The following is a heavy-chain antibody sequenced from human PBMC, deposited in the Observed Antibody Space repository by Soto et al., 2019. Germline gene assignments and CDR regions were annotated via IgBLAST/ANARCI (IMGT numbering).Heavy chain of an antibody. V-gene: IGHV3-33*01. CDR3: VRAAGYSGNDYVYYYGMDV. CDR2: VWYDGGNK. CDR1: GFTFRNDG. Sequence: QVQLVESGGGVVQPGRSLRLSCAASGFTFRNDGMHWVRQAPAKGLEWVALVWYDGGNKNYVDSVKGRFTISRDNSKNTLYLQMNSLRDEDTAVYYCVRAAGYSGNDYVYYYGMDVWGQGTTVTVSS. D-gene: IGHD5-12*01. J-gene: IGHJ6*02.